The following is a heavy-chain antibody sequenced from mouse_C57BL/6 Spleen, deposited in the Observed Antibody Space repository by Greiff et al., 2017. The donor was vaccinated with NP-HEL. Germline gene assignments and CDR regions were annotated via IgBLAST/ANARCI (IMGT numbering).Heavy chain of an antibody. J-gene: IGHJ2*01. V-gene: IGHV3-6*01. CDR3: ARDRRNWDGGYFDY. D-gene: IGHD4-1*01. CDR2: ISYDGSN. Sequence: EVQRVESGPGLVKPSQSLSLTCSVTGYSITSGYYWNWIRQFPGNKLEWMGYISYDGSNNYNPSLKNRISITRDTSKNQFFLKLNSVTTEDTATYYCARDRRNWDGGYFDYWGQGTTLTVSS. CDR1: GYSITSGYY.